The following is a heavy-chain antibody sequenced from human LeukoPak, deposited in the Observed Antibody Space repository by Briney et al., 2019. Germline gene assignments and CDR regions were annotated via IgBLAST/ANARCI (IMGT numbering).Heavy chain of an antibody. J-gene: IGHJ4*02. Sequence: SETLSLTCTVSGGSISSYYWSWIRQPPGKGLEWIGYIYYSGSTNYNPSLKSRVTISVDTSKNQFSLKLSSVTAADTAVYYCAREPPNYGYFDYWAREPWSPSPQ. CDR2: IYYSGST. V-gene: IGHV4-59*01. D-gene: IGHD3-10*01. CDR1: GGSISSYY. CDR3: AREPPNYGYFDY.